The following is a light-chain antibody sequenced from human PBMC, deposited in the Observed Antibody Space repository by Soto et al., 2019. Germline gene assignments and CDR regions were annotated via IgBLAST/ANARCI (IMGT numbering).Light chain of an antibody. CDR3: SSYTSSSTVV. Sequence: QSALTQPASVSGSPGQSITISCTGTSSDVGGYNYVSGYQQHPGKAPKLMIYEVSNRPSGVSNRSSGSKSGNTASLTISGLQAEDEADYYCSSYTSSSTVVFGGGTQLTVL. CDR2: EVS. V-gene: IGLV2-14*01. CDR1: SSDVGGYNY. J-gene: IGLJ2*01.